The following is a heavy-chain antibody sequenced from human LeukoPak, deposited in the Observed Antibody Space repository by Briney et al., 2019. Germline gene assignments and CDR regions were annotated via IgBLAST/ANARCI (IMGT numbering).Heavy chain of an antibody. J-gene: IGHJ4*02. CDR3: ARGCRGGSCTIFDF. CDR1: GLTFSTYA. D-gene: IGHD2-15*01. V-gene: IGHV3-30-3*01. Sequence: PGGSLRLSCAASGLTFSTYAMHWARQAPGKGLEWVAAISYDGSNKHYADSVKGRFTISRDNSKNTLYLEMNSLRAEDTAMYYCARGCRGGSCTIFDFWGQGTLVTVSS. CDR2: ISYDGSNK.